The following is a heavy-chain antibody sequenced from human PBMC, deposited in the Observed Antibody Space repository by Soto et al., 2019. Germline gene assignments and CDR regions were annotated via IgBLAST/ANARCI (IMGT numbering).Heavy chain of an antibody. CDR1: GDSISNYL. V-gene: IGHV4-59*03. CDR3: VSSRAAIYGDAFDV. J-gene: IGHJ3*01. D-gene: IGHD2-2*01. Sequence: VQLQESGPGLVKPSETLSLPCIVSGDSISNYLRHWLRQPPVNGLAWIGSVYDSGNTDYNPSLKSRVTMSLSTSKAQVSLNLSSVTAADTGLYYCVSSRAAIYGDAFDVWGQGTMVTVSS. CDR2: VYDSGNT.